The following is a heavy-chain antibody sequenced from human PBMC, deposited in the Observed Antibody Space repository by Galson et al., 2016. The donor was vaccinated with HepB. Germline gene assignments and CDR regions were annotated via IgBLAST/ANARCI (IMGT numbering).Heavy chain of an antibody. D-gene: IGHD2-15*01. Sequence: SVKVSCKASGGTLNKSAFSWVRQAPGQGLEWMGGIIPILDMTNYAQNFQGRVTITADKSTNTAYMDVSSLRSDDTAVYFCAVADFYFSGHINYGMDVWGQGTTVTVSS. CDR3: AVADFYFSGHINYGMDV. CDR1: GGTLNKSA. CDR2: IIPILDMT. V-gene: IGHV1-69*10. J-gene: IGHJ6*02.